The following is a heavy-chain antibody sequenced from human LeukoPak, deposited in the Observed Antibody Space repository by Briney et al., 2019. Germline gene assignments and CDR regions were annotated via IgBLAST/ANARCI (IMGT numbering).Heavy chain of an antibody. J-gene: IGHJ5*02. Sequence: ASVKVSCKASGYTFTSYDINWVRQATGQGREWMGWMNPNSGNTGYAQKFQGRVTMTRNTSISTAYMELSSLRSEDTAVYYCARVSAWGKLELRWFDPWGQGTLVTVSS. CDR1: GYTFTSYD. D-gene: IGHD1-7*01. CDR2: MNPNSGNT. V-gene: IGHV1-8*01. CDR3: ARVSAWGKLELRWFDP.